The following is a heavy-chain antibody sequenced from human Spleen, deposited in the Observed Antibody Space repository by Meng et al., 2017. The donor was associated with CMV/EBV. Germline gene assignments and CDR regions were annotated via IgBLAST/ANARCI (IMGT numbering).Heavy chain of an antibody. CDR2: INPSTTTT. Sequence: ASVKVSCKASEYTFTSYDIYWVRQAPGQGLEWMGMINPSTTTTTYAQRLQGRVAMTRDTSTSTVYMDLSSLRSDDTAVYYCARDLTYGTGDYLDYWGQGTLVTVSS. CDR3: ARDLTYGTGDYLDY. CDR1: EYTFTSYD. V-gene: IGHV1-46*04. D-gene: IGHD3-16*01. J-gene: IGHJ4*02.